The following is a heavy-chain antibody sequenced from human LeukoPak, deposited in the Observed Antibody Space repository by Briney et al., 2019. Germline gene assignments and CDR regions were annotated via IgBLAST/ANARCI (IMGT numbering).Heavy chain of an antibody. J-gene: IGHJ4*02. CDR2: INPNSGGT. CDR3: AREYVDTAMVPTFDY. CDR1: GYTFTGYY. Sequence: GASVKVSCKASGYTFTGYYMHWVRQAPGQGLEWMGWINPNSGGTNYAQKFRGRVTMTRDTSISTAYMELSRLRSDDTAVYYCAREYVDTAMVPTFDYWGQGTLVTVSS. V-gene: IGHV1-2*02. D-gene: IGHD5-18*01.